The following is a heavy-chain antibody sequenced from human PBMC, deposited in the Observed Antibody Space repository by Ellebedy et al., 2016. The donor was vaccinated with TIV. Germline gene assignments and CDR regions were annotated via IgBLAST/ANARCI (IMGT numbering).Heavy chain of an antibody. J-gene: IGHJ4*02. CDR3: ARGGNYDRNPFDY. V-gene: IGHV3-74*01. D-gene: IGHD1-14*01. CDR1: GFTLSNYS. Sequence: GESLKISXAASGFTLSNYSMRWVRQTPGKGLVWVSRTDSDESGTSYADSVKGRFTISRDNAKNTLYLQMNSLRAEDTAVYFCARGGNYDRNPFDYWGQGTLVTVSS. CDR2: TDSDESGT.